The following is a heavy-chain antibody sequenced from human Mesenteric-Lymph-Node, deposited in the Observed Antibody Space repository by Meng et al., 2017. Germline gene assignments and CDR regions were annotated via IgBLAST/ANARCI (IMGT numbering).Heavy chain of an antibody. Sequence: GALKHPGTSVMAFTAAVGSVLNNKYNSCWIRPPGGEVVWMRGISHYNGNTDSTHQFQGRVTMTTDTSTNTSYMKLSCLTADDTAVYYCARDVSENGFGFDYWGQGTLVTVSS. CDR1: GSVLNNKY. CDR2: ISHYNGNT. V-gene: IGHV1-18*01. D-gene: IGHD5-24*01. J-gene: IGHJ4*02. CDR3: ARDVSENGFGFDY.